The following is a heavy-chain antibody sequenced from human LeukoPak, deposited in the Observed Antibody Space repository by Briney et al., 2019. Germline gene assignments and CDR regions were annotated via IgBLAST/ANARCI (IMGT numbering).Heavy chain of an antibody. D-gene: IGHD2-21*02. J-gene: IGHJ4*02. CDR3: ASTYSFFTAFDS. CDR2: INSDGRST. V-gene: IGHV3-74*01. CDR1: GFTFSNAW. Sequence: PGGSLRLSCAASGFTFSNAWMSWVRQAPGKGLEWVSHINSDGRSTRYADSVKGRFTISRDNAKNTLYLQMNSLRAENTAVYYCASTYSFFTAFDSWGQGTLVTVSS.